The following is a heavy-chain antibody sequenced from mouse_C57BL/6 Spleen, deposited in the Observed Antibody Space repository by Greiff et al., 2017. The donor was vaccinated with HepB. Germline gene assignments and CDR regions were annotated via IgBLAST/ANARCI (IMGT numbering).Heavy chain of an antibody. V-gene: IGHV3-6*01. CDR2: ISYDGSN. CDR3: ARRAYYYGSSYAMDY. J-gene: IGHJ4*01. CDR1: GYSITSGYY. Sequence: VQLKESGPGLVKPSQSLSLTCSVTGYSITSGYYWNWIRQFPGNKLEWMGYISYDGSNNYNPSLKNRISITRDTSKNQFFLKLNSVTTEDTATYYCARRAYYYGSSYAMDYWGQGTSVTVSS. D-gene: IGHD1-1*01.